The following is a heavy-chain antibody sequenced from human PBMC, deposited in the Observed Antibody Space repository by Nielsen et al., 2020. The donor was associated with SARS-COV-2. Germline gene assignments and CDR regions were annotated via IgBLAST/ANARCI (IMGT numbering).Heavy chain of an antibody. J-gene: IGHJ3*02. V-gene: IGHV1-18*01. CDR3: ARARPVHLERLSRGDGFDI. D-gene: IGHD1-1*01. CDR2: ISAYNGNT. Sequence: WVRQAPGQGLEWMGWISAYNGNTNYAQKLQGRVTITADKSSATAYMELTSLRPDDTSVYYCARARPVHLERLSRGDGFDIWGQGTTVTVSS.